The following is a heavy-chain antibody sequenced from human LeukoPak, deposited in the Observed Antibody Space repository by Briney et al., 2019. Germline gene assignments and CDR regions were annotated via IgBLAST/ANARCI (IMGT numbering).Heavy chain of an antibody. D-gene: IGHD6-13*01. CDR1: GFTFSSYD. Sequence: GGSLRLSCAASGFTFSSYDMHWVRQATGKGLEWVSGIGKAGDTYYSGSVKGRFTISRENAKNSLYLEMNSLRSGDTAVYYCTRGAAGFDYWGQGTLVTVSS. CDR2: IGKAGDT. V-gene: IGHV3-13*04. CDR3: TRGAAGFDY. J-gene: IGHJ4*02.